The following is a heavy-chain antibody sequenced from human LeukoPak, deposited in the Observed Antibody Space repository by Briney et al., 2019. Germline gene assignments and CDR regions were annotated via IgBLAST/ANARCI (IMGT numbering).Heavy chain of an antibody. D-gene: IGHD3-10*01. Sequence: GESLKISCKDVGNTFGTYWVGWVRQMPGKGLEYMGIIFPRTSEVRYSPAFQGQVTISADKSLSTAYLQWTGLKASDTAMYYCARHTGRPQAGWFDPWGQGTLVTVSA. CDR3: ARHTGRPQAGWFDP. J-gene: IGHJ5*02. V-gene: IGHV5-51*01. CDR2: IFPRTSEV. CDR1: GNTFGTYW.